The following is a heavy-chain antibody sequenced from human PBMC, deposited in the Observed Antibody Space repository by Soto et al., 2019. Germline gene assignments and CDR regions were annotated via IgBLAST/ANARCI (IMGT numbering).Heavy chain of an antibody. V-gene: IGHV5-10-1*01. CDR3: ARAIWDRRVAATRDAFDI. Sequence: GEPQKISCKGSGYSFTSYWISWVRQMPGKGLEWMGRIDPSDSYTNYSPSFQGHVTISADKSISTAYLQWSSLKASDTAMYYCARAIWDRRVAATRDAFDIWGQGTMVTVSS. CDR1: GYSFTSYW. D-gene: IGHD2-15*01. J-gene: IGHJ3*02. CDR2: IDPSDSYT.